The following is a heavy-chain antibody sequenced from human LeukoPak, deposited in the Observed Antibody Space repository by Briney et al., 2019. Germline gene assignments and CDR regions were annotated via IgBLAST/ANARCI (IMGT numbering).Heavy chain of an antibody. V-gene: IGHV3-53*01. CDR3: IVFGDSNH. D-gene: IGHD4-17*01. Sequence: GGSLRLSCAASGLTGSHNYVSWVRQAPGKGLEWVSAIHTSGDTCYADPVKGRFTISRDTSKNTLYLQINSLRVEDTAVYYCIVFGDSNHWGQGTLVTVSS. J-gene: IGHJ5*02. CDR1: GLTGSHNY. CDR2: IHTSGDT.